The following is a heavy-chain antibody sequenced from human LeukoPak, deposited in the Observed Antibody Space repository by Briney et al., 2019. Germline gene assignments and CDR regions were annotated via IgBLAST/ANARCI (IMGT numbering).Heavy chain of an antibody. CDR1: GYTLTELS. Sequence: ASVTVSCTVSGYTLTELSMHWVRQAPGKGLEWMGGFDPEDGETIYAQKFQGRVTMTEDTSTDTAYMELSSLRSEDTAVYYCATVRIAAAGNPFDYWGQGTLVTVSS. CDR2: FDPEDGET. J-gene: IGHJ4*02. V-gene: IGHV1-24*01. CDR3: ATVRIAAAGNPFDY. D-gene: IGHD6-13*01.